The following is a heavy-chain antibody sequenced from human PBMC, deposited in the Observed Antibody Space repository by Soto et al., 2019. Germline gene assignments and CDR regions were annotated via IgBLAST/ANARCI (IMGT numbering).Heavy chain of an antibody. Sequence: SETLSLTCTVSGGSVSSGYYCWSWIRQPPGKGLEWIGYIDYSGSTNYNPSLKSRVTISVDTSRNQFSLKLSSVTAADTAVYYCARVVQKDGGLLSNYYYGMDVWGQGTTVTVSS. D-gene: IGHD3-10*01. CDR2: IDYSGST. V-gene: IGHV4-61*01. CDR1: GGSVSSGYYC. J-gene: IGHJ6*02. CDR3: ARVVQKDGGLLSNYYYGMDV.